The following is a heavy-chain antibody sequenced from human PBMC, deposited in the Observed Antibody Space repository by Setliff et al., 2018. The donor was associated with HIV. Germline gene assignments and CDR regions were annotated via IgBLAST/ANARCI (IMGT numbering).Heavy chain of an antibody. CDR1: DSGTYY. D-gene: IGHD4-17*01. CDR3: ARAAAGNTGPFDL. CDR2: VSSRGDT. J-gene: IGHJ4*02. Sequence: ASETLSLTCTVSDSGTYYWSWIRQPAGKGLEWIGRVSSRGDTNYNSSLKSRVTMSVDTSKNQFSLKLTSVTASDTAVYYCARAAAGNTGPFDLWGQGSPVTVSS. V-gene: IGHV4-4*07.